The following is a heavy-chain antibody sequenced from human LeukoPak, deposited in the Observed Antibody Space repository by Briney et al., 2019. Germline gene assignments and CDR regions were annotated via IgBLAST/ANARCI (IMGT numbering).Heavy chain of an antibody. CDR3: ARARLDHDYGDYSLDY. Sequence: SETLSLTCAVYGGSFSGYYRSWIRQPPGKGLEWIGEINHSGSTNYNPSPKSRVTISVDTSKNQFSLKLSSVTAADTAVYYCARARLDHDYGDYSLDYWGQGTLVTVSS. V-gene: IGHV4-34*01. J-gene: IGHJ4*02. D-gene: IGHD4-17*01. CDR1: GGSFSGYY. CDR2: INHSGST.